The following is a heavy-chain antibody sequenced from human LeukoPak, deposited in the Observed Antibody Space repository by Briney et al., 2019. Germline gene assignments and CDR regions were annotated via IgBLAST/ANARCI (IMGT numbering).Heavy chain of an antibody. CDR2: ITSSSSYI. CDR1: GFTFSSYS. CDR3: ARSPTRSLRVGEFDF. D-gene: IGHD1-26*01. Sequence: GGSLRLSCAASGFTFSSYSMNWVRQAPGKGLEWVSSITSSSSYIYSADSVKGRFTISRDNAKNSLYLQMNSLRAEDTAVYYCARSPTRSLRVGEFDFWGQGTLVTVSS. J-gene: IGHJ4*02. V-gene: IGHV3-21*01.